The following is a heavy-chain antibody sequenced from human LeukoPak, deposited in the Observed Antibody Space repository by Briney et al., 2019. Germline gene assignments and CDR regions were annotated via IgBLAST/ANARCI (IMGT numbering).Heavy chain of an antibody. D-gene: IGHD2/OR15-2a*01. Sequence: PGGTLRLSCAASGFTFSSYGMSWVRQAPGKGLEWVSAISGSGGSTYYADSVKGRFTISRDNSKNTLYLQMNSLRAEDTAVYYCARGFLSGHQENWGQGTLVTVSS. V-gene: IGHV3-23*01. J-gene: IGHJ4*02. CDR3: ARGFLSGHQEN. CDR1: GFTFSSYG. CDR2: ISGSGGST.